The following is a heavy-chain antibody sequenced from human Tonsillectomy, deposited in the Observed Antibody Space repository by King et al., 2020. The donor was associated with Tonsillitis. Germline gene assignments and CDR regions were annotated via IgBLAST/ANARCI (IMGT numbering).Heavy chain of an antibody. J-gene: IGHJ5*02. CDR2: ISSSSDTI. Sequence: VQLVESGGGLVQPGGSLRLSCAASGFTFSTYSMNWVRQAPGKGLEWVSYISSSSDTIYYADSVKGRFTISRDNAKNSLYLQMNSLRGEDTAVYYCARGGITFVSSPFYPWGQGTLVTVSS. V-gene: IGHV3-48*04. CDR3: ARGGITFVSSPFYP. CDR1: GFTFSTYS. D-gene: IGHD3-10*01.